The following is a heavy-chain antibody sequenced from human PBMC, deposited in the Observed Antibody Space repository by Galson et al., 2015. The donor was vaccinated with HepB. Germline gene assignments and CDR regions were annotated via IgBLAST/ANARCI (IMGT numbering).Heavy chain of an antibody. CDR2: INPSGGST. J-gene: IGHJ4*02. CDR3: ARVTYYYDSSGYYRSPAFDY. CDR1: GYTFTSYY. V-gene: IGHV1-46*01. D-gene: IGHD3-22*01. Sequence: SVKVSCKASGYTFTSYYMHWVRQAPGQGLEWMGIINPSGGSTSYAQKFQGRVTMTRDTSTSTVYMELSSLRSEDTAVYYCARVTYYYDSSGYYRSPAFDYWGQGTLVTVSS.